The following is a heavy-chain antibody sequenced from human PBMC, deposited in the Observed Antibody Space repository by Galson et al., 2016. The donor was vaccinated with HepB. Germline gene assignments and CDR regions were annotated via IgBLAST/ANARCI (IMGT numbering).Heavy chain of an antibody. Sequence: SLRLSCAASGFTFSNYGMTWVRQAPGKGLEVVSSISRSGDSTDYADSVKGRFTISRDNSKTTLSLQMNSLTADDTAIYYCVQGSTAPAVWGKGTTVTVSS. J-gene: IGHJ6*04. D-gene: IGHD1-26*01. CDR2: ISRSGDST. V-gene: IGHV3-23*01. CDR1: GFTFSNYG. CDR3: VQGSTAPAV.